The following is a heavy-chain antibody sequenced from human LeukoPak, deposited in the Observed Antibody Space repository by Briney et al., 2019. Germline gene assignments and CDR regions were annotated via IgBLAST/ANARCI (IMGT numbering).Heavy chain of an antibody. Sequence: GGSLRLSCALSGFSFSSYGMHWGREAPGKGVEWGAVISYDGSNKYYADSVKGRFTISRDNSKNTLFLQMSSLTVEDTAVYYCTTFVALRAFDVCGQGTMVTVS. CDR1: GFSFSSYG. CDR3: TTFVALRAFDV. CDR2: ISYDGSNK. D-gene: IGHD3-10*02. V-gene: IGHV3-30*03. J-gene: IGHJ3*01.